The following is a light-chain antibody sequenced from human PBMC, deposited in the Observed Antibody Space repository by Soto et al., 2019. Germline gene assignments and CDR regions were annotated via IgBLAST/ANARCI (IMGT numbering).Light chain of an antibody. J-gene: IGKJ4*01. Sequence: DIQMTQSPSSVSASVGDRVTIACRAGQSVRSYLNWYQQKPGKAPNLLIYASSTFQSGVPSRFSGGGSGTDFTLTISSLQPEDFATYYCQQSYTSPLTFGGGTKVEI. CDR2: ASS. CDR3: QQSYTSPLT. CDR1: QSVRSY. V-gene: IGKV1-39*01.